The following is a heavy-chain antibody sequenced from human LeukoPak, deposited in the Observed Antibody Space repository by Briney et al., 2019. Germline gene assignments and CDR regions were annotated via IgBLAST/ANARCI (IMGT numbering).Heavy chain of an antibody. J-gene: IGHJ4*02. CDR2: IYHSGST. CDR1: GGSISSGGYS. D-gene: IGHD4-17*01. V-gene: IGHV4-30-2*01. CDR3: ARTLTTVDY. Sequence: SETLSLTCAVSGGSISSGGYSWSWIRQPPGKGLEWIGYIYHSGSTYYNPSLKSRVTISVDRSKNQFSLKLSSVTAADTAVYYCARTLTTVDYWGQGTLVTVSS.